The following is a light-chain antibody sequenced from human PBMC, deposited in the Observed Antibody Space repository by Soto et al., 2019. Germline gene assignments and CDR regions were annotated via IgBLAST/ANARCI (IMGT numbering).Light chain of an antibody. J-gene: IGKJ5*01. V-gene: IGKV1-27*01. CDR1: QDISVY. CDR2: SAS. Sequence: DIQMTQSPSSLSASVGDRVTITCRASQDISVYLAWYQQKPGKVPKLLIYSASTLQSGLPSRFSGSGSGTDFTLTISSLQPEDVATYYFQKFNTAPLTFGQGTRLEMK. CDR3: QKFNTAPLT.